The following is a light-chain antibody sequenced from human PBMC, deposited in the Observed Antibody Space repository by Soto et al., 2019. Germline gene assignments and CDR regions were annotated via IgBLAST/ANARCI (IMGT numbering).Light chain of an antibody. CDR1: SSDVGGYDY. J-gene: IGLJ1*01. V-gene: IGLV2-14*01. Sequence: QAVLTQPASVSGSPGQSITISCTGTSSDVGGYDYVSWYQIHPGKAPKLMVFEVSNRPSGVSYRFSGSKSGNTASLTISGLQAEEEADYFCSSYSISNDYLFGTGTKVTVL. CDR3: SSYSISNDYL. CDR2: EVS.